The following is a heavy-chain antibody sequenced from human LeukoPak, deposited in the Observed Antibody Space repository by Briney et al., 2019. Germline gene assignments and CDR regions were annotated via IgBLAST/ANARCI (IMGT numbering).Heavy chain of an antibody. J-gene: IGHJ4*02. CDR1: GGSISSTSYY. CDR2: IYYSGTT. V-gene: IGHV4-39*01. Sequence: SETLSLTCTVSGGSISSTSYYWGWIRQPPGKGLEWLGSIYYSGTTYYNPSLKSRVTISVDTSKNQFSLKLSSVTAADTAIYSCARHTDSGATTSPFDYWGKGTLVTVSS. CDR3: ARHTDSGATTSPFDY. D-gene: IGHD1-26*01.